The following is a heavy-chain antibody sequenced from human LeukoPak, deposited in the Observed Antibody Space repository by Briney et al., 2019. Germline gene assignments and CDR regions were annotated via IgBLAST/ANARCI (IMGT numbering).Heavy chain of an antibody. Sequence: PGRSLRLSCAASGFSFSSNYMSWVRQAPGKGLELVSIIYSGNNTYYADSVKARFTLSRDTSKNTVYLQMNNLRAEDTAVYYCARCIAAAFFDSWGQGALVTVSS. CDR2: IYSGNNT. CDR3: ARCIAAAFFDS. J-gene: IGHJ4*02. D-gene: IGHD6-13*01. CDR1: GFSFSSNY. V-gene: IGHV3-66*01.